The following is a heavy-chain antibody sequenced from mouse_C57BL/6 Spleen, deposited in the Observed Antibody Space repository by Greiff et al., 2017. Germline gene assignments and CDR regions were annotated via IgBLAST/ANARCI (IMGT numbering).Heavy chain of an antibody. CDR2: IYPRSGNT. CDR3: ARGGNYYGSSLYYYAMDY. J-gene: IGHJ4*01. CDR1: GYTFTSYG. D-gene: IGHD1-1*01. Sequence: QVQLKESGAELARPGASVKLSCKASGYTFTSYGISWVKQRTGQGLEWIGEIYPRSGNTYYNEKFKGKATLTADKSSSTAYMELRSLTSEDSAVYFCARGGNYYGSSLYYYAMDYWGQGTSVTVSS. V-gene: IGHV1-81*01.